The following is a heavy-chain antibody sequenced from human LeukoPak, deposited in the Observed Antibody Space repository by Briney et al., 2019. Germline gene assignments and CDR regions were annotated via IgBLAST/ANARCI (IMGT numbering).Heavy chain of an antibody. CDR1: GFTFSSYG. J-gene: IGHJ4*02. Sequence: WRSLRLSCAASGFTFSSYGMHWVRQAPGKGLEWVAVIWYDGSNKYYADSVKGRFTISRDNSKNTLYLQMNSLRAEDTAVYYCARDQRYGDYWSGFDYWGQGTLVTVSS. CDR2: IWYDGSNK. V-gene: IGHV3-33*01. D-gene: IGHD4-17*01. CDR3: ARDQRYGDYWSGFDY.